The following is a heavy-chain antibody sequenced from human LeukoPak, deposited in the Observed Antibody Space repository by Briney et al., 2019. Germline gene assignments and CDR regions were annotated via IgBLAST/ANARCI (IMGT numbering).Heavy chain of an antibody. Sequence: SETLSLTCTVSGGSISSYYWSWIRQPPGKGLEWIGYIYYSGSTNYNPSLKSRVTISVDTSKNQFSLKLSSVTAADTAVYYCARDPEGYSYFDYWGQGTLVTVSS. V-gene: IGHV4-59*01. D-gene: IGHD6-13*01. CDR1: GGSISSYY. CDR3: ARDPEGYSYFDY. J-gene: IGHJ4*02. CDR2: IYYSGST.